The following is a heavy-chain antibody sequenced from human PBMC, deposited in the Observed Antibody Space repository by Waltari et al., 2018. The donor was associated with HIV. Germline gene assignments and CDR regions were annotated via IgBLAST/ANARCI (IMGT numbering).Heavy chain of an antibody. CDR2: IKSETYGGTT. Sequence: EVQLVESGGGLVKPGGSLRLSCAASGFTFGNAWMTWVRQAPGKGLEWVGRIKSETYGGTTDYAAPVKGRITISRDDSKNTLYLQMNSLKHEDTAVYYCTTDPPPYYYDTSGEGYWGQGTLVTVSS. CDR3: TTDPPPYYYDTSGEGY. J-gene: IGHJ4*02. D-gene: IGHD3-22*01. CDR1: GFTFGNAW. V-gene: IGHV3-15*01.